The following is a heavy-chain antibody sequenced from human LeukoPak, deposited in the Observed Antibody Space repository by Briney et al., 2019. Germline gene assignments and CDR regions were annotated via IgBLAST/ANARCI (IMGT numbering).Heavy chain of an antibody. J-gene: IGHJ4*02. CDR2: INPNSGGT. Sequence: GASVKVSCKASGGTFSSYTISWVRQAPGQGLEWMGWINPNSGGTNYAQKFQGRVTMTRDTSISTAYMELSRLRSDDTAVYYCARSYPPYYDSSGYYYHYWGQGTLVTVSS. D-gene: IGHD3-22*01. CDR3: ARSYPPYYDSSGYYYHY. CDR1: GGTFSSYT. V-gene: IGHV1-2*02.